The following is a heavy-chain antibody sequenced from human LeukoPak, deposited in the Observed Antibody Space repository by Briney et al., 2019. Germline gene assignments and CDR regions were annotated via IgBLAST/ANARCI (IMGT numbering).Heavy chain of an antibody. CDR2: INHRGST. J-gene: IGHJ4*02. D-gene: IGHD5-12*01. CDR1: GGSFSGYY. Sequence: SETLSLTCAVYGGSFSGYYWSWIRQPPGKGLEWIGEINHRGSTNYNPSLKSRVTISVDTSKNQFSLKLSSVTAADTAVYYCARGASGYAFDYWGQGTLVTVSS. CDR3: ARGASGYAFDY. V-gene: IGHV4-34*01.